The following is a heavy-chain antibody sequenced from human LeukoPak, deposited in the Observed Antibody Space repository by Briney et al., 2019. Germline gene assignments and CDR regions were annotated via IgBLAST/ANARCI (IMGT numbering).Heavy chain of an antibody. D-gene: IGHD5-18*01. CDR3: ARESGALRGYSYGH. Sequence: PGGSLRLSCAASGFTFSSYWMSWVRQAPGKGLEWVANIKQDGSEKYYVDSVKGRFTISRDNAKNSLYLQMSSLRAEDTALYYCARESGALRGYSYGHWGQGTLVTVSS. V-gene: IGHV3-7*01. J-gene: IGHJ4*02. CDR2: IKQDGSEK. CDR1: GFTFSSYW.